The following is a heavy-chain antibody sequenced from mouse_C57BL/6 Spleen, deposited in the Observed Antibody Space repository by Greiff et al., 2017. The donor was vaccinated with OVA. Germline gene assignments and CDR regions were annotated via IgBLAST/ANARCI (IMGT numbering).Heavy chain of an antibody. CDR2: ISGGGGNT. J-gene: IGHJ2*01. CDR1: GFTFSSYT. Sequence: EVQRVESGGGLVKPGGSLKLSCAASGFTFSSYTMSWVRQTPEKRLEWVATISGGGGNTYYPDSVKGRFTISRDNAKNTLYLQMSSLRSEDTALYYCAREAITTVVATDYFDYWGQGTTLTVSS. V-gene: IGHV5-9*01. D-gene: IGHD1-1*01. CDR3: AREAITTVVATDYFDY.